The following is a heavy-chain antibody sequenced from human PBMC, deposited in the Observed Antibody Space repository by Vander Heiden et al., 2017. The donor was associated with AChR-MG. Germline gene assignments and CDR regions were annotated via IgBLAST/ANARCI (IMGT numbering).Heavy chain of an antibody. V-gene: IGHV4-34*01. CDR2: INPSGST. Sequence: GRLRPSETLSLTCAVYGGSFSGYYWSWIRQPPGKGLEWIGEINPSGSTNYNPSLKRRVTISVDTSKNQCALKLSSVTAAETAVYYCARDRGRWLHAKDYCDYWGQGTLVTVSS. CDR1: GGSFSGYY. J-gene: IGHJ4*02. CDR3: ARDRGRWLHAKDYCDY. D-gene: IGHD3-16*01.